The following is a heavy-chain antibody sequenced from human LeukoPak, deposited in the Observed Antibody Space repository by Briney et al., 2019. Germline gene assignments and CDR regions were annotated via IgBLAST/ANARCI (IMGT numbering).Heavy chain of an antibody. V-gene: IGHV3-21*04. D-gene: IGHD3-22*01. Sequence: GGSLRLSCAASGFTFSSYSMNWVRQAPGKGLECVSSISSSSSYIYYADSVKGRFTISRDNSKNTLYLQMNSLRAEDTAVYYCAKRSDSGYYRGHFDYWGQGTLVTVSS. CDR3: AKRSDSGYYRGHFDY. CDR1: GFTFSSYS. J-gene: IGHJ4*02. CDR2: ISSSSSYI.